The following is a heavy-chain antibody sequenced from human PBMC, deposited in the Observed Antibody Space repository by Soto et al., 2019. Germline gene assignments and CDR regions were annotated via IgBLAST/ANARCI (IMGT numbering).Heavy chain of an antibody. J-gene: IGHJ6*02. Sequence: EVQVVESGGAVVQPGGSLRLSCAASGFTFDDFAMCWVRQVPGKGLEWISLVNWDGDTTFYADSVKGRFIISRDNSKNSVYLQMNSLRSDDSAIYYCAKGATVTTHYQYYGLDVWGRGPTVTASS. V-gene: IGHV3-43D*04. D-gene: IGHD4-17*01. CDR1: GFTFDDFA. CDR3: AKGATVTTHYQYYGLDV. CDR2: VNWDGDTT.